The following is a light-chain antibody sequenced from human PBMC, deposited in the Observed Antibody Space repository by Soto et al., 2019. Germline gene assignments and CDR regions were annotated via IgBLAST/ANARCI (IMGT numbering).Light chain of an antibody. Sequence: DIQLTQSPSFLSASVGDRVTITCRASQGISSYLAWYQQPPGKAPKLLIYGASTLQRGVSSRFSGSGSGTEFTLTISSLQPEDFATYYCQHLNTYPRTFGKGTKQEVK. CDR3: QHLNTYPRT. V-gene: IGKV1-9*01. CDR2: GAS. J-gene: IGKJ2*01. CDR1: QGISSY.